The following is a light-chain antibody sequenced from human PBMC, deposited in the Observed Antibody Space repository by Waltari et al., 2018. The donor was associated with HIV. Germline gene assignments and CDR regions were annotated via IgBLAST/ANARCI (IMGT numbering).Light chain of an antibody. J-gene: IGLJ3*02. V-gene: IGLV2-14*01. CDR1: SSDVGGYNY. CDR2: DGS. Sequence: QSALTQPASVSGSPGQSITISCTGTSSDVGGYNYVSWYQQHPGKAPKLMIYDGSNRPTGVSTRFSGSKSGNTASLTISGLQAEDEADYYCSSYTSSSTWVFGGGTKLTVL. CDR3: SSYTSSSTWV.